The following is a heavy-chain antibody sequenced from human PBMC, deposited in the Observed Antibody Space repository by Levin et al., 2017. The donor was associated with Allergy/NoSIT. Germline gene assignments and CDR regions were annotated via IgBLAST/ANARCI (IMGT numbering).Heavy chain of an antibody. V-gene: IGHV3-30*18. CDR3: AKDRIAAAVMGASVY. J-gene: IGHJ4*02. CDR2: ISYDGSSK. Sequence: GGSLRLSCAASGFTFSSYGKHWVRQAPGKGLEWVAVISYDGSSKYYADSVKGRFTISRDNSKNTLYLQMNSLRPEDTAVYYCAKDRIAAAVMGASVYWGQGTLVTVSS. D-gene: IGHD6-13*01. CDR1: GFTFSSYG.